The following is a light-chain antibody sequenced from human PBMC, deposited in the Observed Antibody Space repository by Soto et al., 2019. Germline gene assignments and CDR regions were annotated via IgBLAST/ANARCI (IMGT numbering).Light chain of an antibody. J-gene: IGKJ5*01. CDR3: QQYGSSPIT. Sequence: EIVLTQSPGTLSLSPGERATLSCRASQSVNTNYLAWYQQKSGQAPRLLIYGASSRATGIPDRFSGSGSGTDXTXXISXXEPEXFAAYFCQQYGSSPITFGQGTRLEIK. V-gene: IGKV3-20*01. CDR1: QSVNTNY. CDR2: GAS.